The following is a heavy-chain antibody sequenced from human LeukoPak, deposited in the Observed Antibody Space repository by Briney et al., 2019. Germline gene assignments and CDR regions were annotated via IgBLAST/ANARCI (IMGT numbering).Heavy chain of an antibody. Sequence: GSLRLSCAASGFTFSSYSMNLVRQAPGKGLEWVSSISSSSSYIYYADSVKGRFTISRDNAKNSLYLQMNSLRAEDTAVYYCARDRVLEGTDVWGKGTTVTVSS. CDR2: ISSSSSYI. V-gene: IGHV3-21*01. J-gene: IGHJ6*03. D-gene: IGHD1-1*01. CDR1: GFTFSSYS. CDR3: ARDRVLEGTDV.